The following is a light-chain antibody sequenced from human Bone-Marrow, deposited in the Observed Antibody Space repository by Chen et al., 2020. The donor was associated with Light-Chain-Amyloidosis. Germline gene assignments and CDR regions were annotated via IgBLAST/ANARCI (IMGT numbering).Light chain of an antibody. CDR2: AAS. J-gene: IGKJ5*01. Sequence: DIQMTQSPSSLSASVGDRVTITCRASQRISNYLNWYQQKPGKAPKLLIHAASTLQSGVPLRFSGSGSGTDFILTISSVQPEDSAIYYCQQSYSMSSITFGQGTRLEIK. CDR3: QQSYSMSSIT. V-gene: IGKV1-39*01. CDR1: QRISNY.